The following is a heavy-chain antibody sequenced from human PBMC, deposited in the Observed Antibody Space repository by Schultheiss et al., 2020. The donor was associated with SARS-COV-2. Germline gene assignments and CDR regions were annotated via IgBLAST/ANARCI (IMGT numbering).Heavy chain of an antibody. CDR1: GGTFSSYA. CDR3: ARHIAVAGTSYYYGMDV. Sequence: SVKVSCKASGGTFSSYAISWVRQAPGQGLEWMGGIIPIFGTANYAQKFQGRVTITADESTSTAYMELSSLRSEDTAVYYCARHIAVAGTSYYYGMDVWGQGTTVTVSS. J-gene: IGHJ6*02. D-gene: IGHD6-19*01. V-gene: IGHV1-69*13. CDR2: IIPIFGTA.